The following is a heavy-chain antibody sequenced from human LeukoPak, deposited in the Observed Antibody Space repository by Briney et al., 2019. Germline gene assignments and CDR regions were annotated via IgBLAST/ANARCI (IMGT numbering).Heavy chain of an antibody. V-gene: IGHV3-48*01. CDR3: ATSPPSDY. CDR1: GFTFSTYS. Sequence: GSLRLSCAASGFTFSTYSMKWVRQAPGKGLEWVSYISDSSAMYYADSVRGRFTISRENDKNSLFLQMNSLRAEDTAVYYCATSPPSDYWGQGTLVTVSS. CDR2: ISDSSAM. J-gene: IGHJ4*02.